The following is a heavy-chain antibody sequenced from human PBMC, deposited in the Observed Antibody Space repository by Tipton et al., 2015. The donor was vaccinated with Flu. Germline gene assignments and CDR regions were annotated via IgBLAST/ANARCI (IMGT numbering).Heavy chain of an antibody. D-gene: IGHD2-2*01. CDR1: GFTFSKYS. CDR2: ISSSGSTT. CDR3: AGIFYCDLLSECSSVVDFDY. V-gene: IGHV3-48*04. J-gene: IGHJ4*02. Sequence: GSLRLSCATSGFTFSKYSLNWIRQVPGKGLEWVAYISSSGSTTHYADSVKGRFTISRDNAKNSLFLRMSSLRGEDTAMYYCAGIFYCDLLSECSSVVDFDYWGQGTLVTVSS.